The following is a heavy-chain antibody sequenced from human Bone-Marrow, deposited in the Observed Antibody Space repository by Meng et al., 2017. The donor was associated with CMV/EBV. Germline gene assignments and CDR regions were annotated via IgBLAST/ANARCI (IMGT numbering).Heavy chain of an antibody. Sequence: SETLSLTCTVSGGSISSGDYYWTWIRQPPGKGLEWIGYIYYSGSTYYNPSLKSRVTISVDTSKNQFSLKLTSVTAADTAVYYCARGRGDDDFWSGYYTTNWFDPWGQGTRVTGSS. CDR1: GGSISSGDYY. D-gene: IGHD3-3*01. J-gene: IGHJ5*02. V-gene: IGHV4-30-4*08. CDR3: ARGRGDDDFWSGYYTTNWFDP. CDR2: IYYSGST.